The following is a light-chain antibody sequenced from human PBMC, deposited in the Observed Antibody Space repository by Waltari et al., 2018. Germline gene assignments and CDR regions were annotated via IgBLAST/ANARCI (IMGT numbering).Light chain of an antibody. CDR2: EVT. V-gene: IGLV2-14*03. CDR1: ISDLGNYGS. CDR3: SSFSSSSTPYV. J-gene: IGLJ1*01. Sequence: QSVLTQPASVSGSPGQSITVSCRGPISDLGNYGSVSWYQQHPGRAPKLIIYEVTNRPSGVSSRFSGSKSGNTASLTISGLQAEDEADYYCSSFSSSSTPYVFGSGTKVTVL.